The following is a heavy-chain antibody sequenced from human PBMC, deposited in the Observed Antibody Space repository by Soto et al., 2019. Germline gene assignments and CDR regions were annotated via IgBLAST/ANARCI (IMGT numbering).Heavy chain of an antibody. CDR2: ISYSENT. D-gene: IGHD3-10*01. CDR3: ARLMITMGRGVTYYYYGMDV. Sequence: PSETLSLTCTVSGGSISSGTYFWGWFRQPPGKGLEWIGSISYSENTYYSPFLKSRVTMSVDMSKNQFSLKLTSVTAADTAVYYCARLMITMGRGVTYYYYGMDVWGQATMVTGSS. J-gene: IGHJ6*02. V-gene: IGHV4-39*01. CDR1: GGSISSGTYF.